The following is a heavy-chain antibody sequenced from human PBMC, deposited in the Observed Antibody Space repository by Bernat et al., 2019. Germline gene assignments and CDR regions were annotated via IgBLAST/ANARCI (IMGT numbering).Heavy chain of an antibody. Sequence: EVQLVESGGGLVQPGGSLRLSCAASGFTFSSYWMSWVRQAPGKGLEWVANIKQDGSEKYYVDSEKGRFTISRDNAKNSLYLQMNSLRAEDTAVYYCARDAKRQRGKFDYWGQGTLVTVSS. CDR3: ARDAKRQRGKFDY. CDR1: GFTFSSYW. J-gene: IGHJ4*02. CDR2: IKQDGSEK. V-gene: IGHV3-7*01.